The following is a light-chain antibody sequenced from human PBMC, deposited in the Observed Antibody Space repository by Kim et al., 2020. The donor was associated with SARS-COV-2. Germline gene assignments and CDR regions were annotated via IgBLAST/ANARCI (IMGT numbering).Light chain of an antibody. CDR3: QQYNAYRT. CDR2: EAS. CDR1: NSITGW. J-gene: IGKJ1*01. V-gene: IGKV1-5*01. Sequence: SASVGARVTITGRHSNSITGWLGWHQKKPGKAPQLIIDEASNSESGVPSRFSGSGAGKEFLLTISILQPDDLATYYCQQYNAYRTFGQGTKVDIK.